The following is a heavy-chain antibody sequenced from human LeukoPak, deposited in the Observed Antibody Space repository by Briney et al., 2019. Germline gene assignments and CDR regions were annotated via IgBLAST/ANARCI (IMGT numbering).Heavy chain of an antibody. CDR1: GFTFSSYA. V-gene: IGHV3-23*01. CDR2: LGGGGGST. Sequence: GGSLRLSCAASGFTFSSYAMSWVRQAPGKGLEWVSSLGGGGGSTYYADTVKGRFTISRDNSKNTLYLQMNSLRAEDTAVYYCAKDRYYDSTILDYWGQGTLVTFSS. D-gene: IGHD3-22*01. CDR3: AKDRYYDSTILDY. J-gene: IGHJ4*02.